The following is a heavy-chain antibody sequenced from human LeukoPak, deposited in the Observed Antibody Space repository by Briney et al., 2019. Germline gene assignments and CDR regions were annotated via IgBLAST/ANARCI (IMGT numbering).Heavy chain of an antibody. D-gene: IGHD5-12*01. Sequence: PGGSLRLSCTASGFTFGDYAMSWVRQAPGKGLGWVGFIRSKAYGGTTEYAASVKGRFTISRDDSKSIAYLQMNSLKTEDTAVYYCTTAGGYDYPWGQGTLVTVSS. V-gene: IGHV3-49*04. J-gene: IGHJ4*02. CDR1: GFTFGDYA. CDR2: IRSKAYGGTT. CDR3: TTAGGYDYP.